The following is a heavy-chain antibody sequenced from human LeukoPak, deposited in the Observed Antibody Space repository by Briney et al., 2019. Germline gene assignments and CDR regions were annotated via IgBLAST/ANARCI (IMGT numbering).Heavy chain of an antibody. CDR1: GFTFSSYT. CDR2: ISDRARNT. Sequence: GGSLRLSCATSGFTFSSYTMNWVRQTPGKGLEWVSTISDRARNTHYADSVNGRFTISRDDFLNMVYLQMDRLTIEDTAVYYCTTRLQHHFDYWGQGTQVTVSS. V-gene: IGHV3-23*01. D-gene: IGHD4-11*01. CDR3: TTRLQHHFDY. J-gene: IGHJ4*02.